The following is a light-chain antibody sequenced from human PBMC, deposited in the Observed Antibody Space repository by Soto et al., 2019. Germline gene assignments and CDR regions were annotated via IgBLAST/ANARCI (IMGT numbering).Light chain of an antibody. CDR1: QGISSA. CDR2: DVF. J-gene: IGKJ5*01. Sequence: AIQVTQSPSSPSASVGDTVTITCRASQGISSAFAWYQQKPGKVPRLLIYDVFNLQSGVPSRFSGSGSGTDFTLTISRLQPEDFATYYCQQLETYPLTFGQGTRLEIK. CDR3: QQLETYPLT. V-gene: IGKV1-13*02.